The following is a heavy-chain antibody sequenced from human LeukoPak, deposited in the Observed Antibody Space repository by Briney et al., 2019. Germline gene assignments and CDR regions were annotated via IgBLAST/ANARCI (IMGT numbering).Heavy chain of an antibody. D-gene: IGHD2-2*01. CDR1: GFTFSSYG. J-gene: IGHJ5*02. V-gene: IGHV3-30*18. Sequence: GGSLRLSCAASGFTFSSYGMHWVRQAPGKGLEWVAVISYDGSNKYYADSVKGRFTISRDNSKNTLYLQMNSLRTEDTAVYYCAKPFLGYCSSTSCYGGPNWFDPWGQGTLVTVSS. CDR2: ISYDGSNK. CDR3: AKPFLGYCSSTSCYGGPNWFDP.